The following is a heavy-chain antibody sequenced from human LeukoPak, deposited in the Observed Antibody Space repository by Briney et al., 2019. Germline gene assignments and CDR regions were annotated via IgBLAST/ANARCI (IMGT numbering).Heavy chain of an antibody. D-gene: IGHD3-3*01. CDR3: AKGGSGSRFDY. Sequence: PGGSLRLSCAASGFTFSSYGMHWVRQAPRKGLEWVSTVSGSGGSTYYADSVKGRFTISRDNSKNTLYLQMNSLRAEDTAAYYCAKGGSGSRFDYWGQGTLVIVSS. V-gene: IGHV3-23*01. J-gene: IGHJ4*02. CDR2: VSGSGGST. CDR1: GFTFSSYG.